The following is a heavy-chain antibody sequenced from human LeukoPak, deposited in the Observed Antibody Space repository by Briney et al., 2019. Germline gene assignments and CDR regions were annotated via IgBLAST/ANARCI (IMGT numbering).Heavy chain of an antibody. J-gene: IGHJ4*02. CDR3: AKHGYSSGWYYFDY. CDR2: ISGSGGST. Sequence: GGSLRLSCAASGLTFSSYAMSWVRQAPGKGLEWVSAISGSGGSTYYADSVKGRFTISRDNSKNTLYLQMNSLRAEDTAVYYCAKHGYSSGWYYFDYWGQGTLVTVSS. V-gene: IGHV3-23*01. CDR1: GLTFSSYA. D-gene: IGHD6-19*01.